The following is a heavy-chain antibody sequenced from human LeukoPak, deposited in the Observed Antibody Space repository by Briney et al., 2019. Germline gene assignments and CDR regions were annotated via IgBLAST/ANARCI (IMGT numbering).Heavy chain of an antibody. CDR1: GGSFSGYY. Sequence: PSETLSLTCAVYGGSFSGYYWSWIRQPPGKGLEWIGEINHSGSTNYNPSLKSRVTISVDTSKNQFSLKLSSVTAADTAVYYCARVRRYYDSRGLDYWGQGTLVTVSS. CDR3: ARVRRYYDSRGLDY. CDR2: INHSGST. J-gene: IGHJ4*02. D-gene: IGHD3-22*01. V-gene: IGHV4-34*01.